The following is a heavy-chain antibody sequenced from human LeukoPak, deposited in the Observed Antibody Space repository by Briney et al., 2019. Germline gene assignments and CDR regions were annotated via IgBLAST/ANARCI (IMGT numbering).Heavy chain of an antibody. V-gene: IGHV4-59*01. CDR2: IYSSGST. Sequence: PSETLSLTCTVSGGSINSFYWSWIRQPPGKGLEWIGYIYSSGSTKYNPSFNSRVTISVDTSTNQFSLKLNSVSAADTAVYYCARGTGELAFDIWGQGTMVTVSS. CDR1: GGSINSFY. D-gene: IGHD1-26*01. CDR3: ARGTGELAFDI. J-gene: IGHJ3*02.